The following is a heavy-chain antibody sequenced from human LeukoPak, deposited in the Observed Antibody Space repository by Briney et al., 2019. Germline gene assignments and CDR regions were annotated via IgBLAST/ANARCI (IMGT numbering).Heavy chain of an antibody. CDR1: GGTFSSYA. CDR2: IIPIFGTA. D-gene: IGHD2-2*01. Sequence: ASVKVSCKASGGTFSSYAISWVRQAPPQGLEWMGGIIPIFGTANYAQKFQGRVTITADESTSTAYMQQSSLRSEDTPVYYCPRGKTPPDPLEYGSSTSCCQGYGMDFWGQGTTVTVSS. CDR3: PRGKTPPDPLEYGSSTSCCQGYGMDF. V-gene: IGHV1-69*13. J-gene: IGHJ6*02.